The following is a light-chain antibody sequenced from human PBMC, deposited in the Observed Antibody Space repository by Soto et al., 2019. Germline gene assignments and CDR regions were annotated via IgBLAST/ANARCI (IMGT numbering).Light chain of an antibody. CDR3: QQYSKWPLT. J-gene: IGKJ4*01. CDR1: QSISSY. CDR2: AAS. V-gene: IGKV1-39*01. Sequence: DIQLTQSPSSLSAYVVDRVTITCRASQSISSYLNWYQQKTGKAPKLXIYAASSLQSGVPSRFSGSGYGTEFTLTISSLQSEDFAVYYCQQYSKWPLTFGGGTKVDI.